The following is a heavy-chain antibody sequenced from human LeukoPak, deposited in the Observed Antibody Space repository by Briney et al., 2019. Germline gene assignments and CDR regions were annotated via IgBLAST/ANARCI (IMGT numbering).Heavy chain of an antibody. Sequence: SETLSLTCAVSGYSISSGHYWGWIRQPPGKGLEWTGSIYHSGGTYYNPSLKSRVTISVDTSKNQFSLKMKSVTAADTAVYAGFTPAVDYCSQGTLVTVSS. J-gene: IGHJ4*02. CDR2: IYHSGGT. CDR1: GYSISSGHY. CDR3: FTPAVDY. V-gene: IGHV4-38-2*01. D-gene: IGHD3-10*01.